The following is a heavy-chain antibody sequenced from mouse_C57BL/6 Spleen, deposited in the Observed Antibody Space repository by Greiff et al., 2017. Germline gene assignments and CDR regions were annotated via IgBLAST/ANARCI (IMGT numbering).Heavy chain of an antibody. CDR1: GYTFTTYP. CDR2: FHPYNDNT. CDR3: ARGNYDYDGRAFDY. Sequence: QVKLMESGAELVKPGASVKMSCKASGYTFTTYPIEWMKQNHGKSLEWIGNFHPYNDNTKYNEKFKGKATLTVEKSSSTVYLELSRLTSDDSAVYYGARGNYDYDGRAFDYWGQGTTPTVSS. D-gene: IGHD2-4*01. J-gene: IGHJ2*01. V-gene: IGHV1-47*01.